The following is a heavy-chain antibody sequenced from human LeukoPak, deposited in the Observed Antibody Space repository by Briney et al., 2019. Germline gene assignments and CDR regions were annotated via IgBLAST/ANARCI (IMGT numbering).Heavy chain of an antibody. CDR1: GGSISSGGYY. CDR2: IYYSGST. Sequence: SQTLSLTCTVSGGSISSGGYYWSWIRQHPGKGLEWIGYIYYSGSTYYNPSLKSRVTISVDTSKNQFSLKLSSVTAADTAVYYCARGLGIAARLVNYYHYMDVWGKGTTVTVSS. V-gene: IGHV4-31*03. J-gene: IGHJ6*03. D-gene: IGHD6-6*01. CDR3: ARGLGIAARLVNYYHYMDV.